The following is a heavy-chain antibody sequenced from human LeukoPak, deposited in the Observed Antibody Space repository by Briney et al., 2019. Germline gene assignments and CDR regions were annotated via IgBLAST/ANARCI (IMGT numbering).Heavy chain of an antibody. Sequence: SETLFLTCTVSGGSINDFYCSWVRQPPGKGLEWLGYIYSSGSTNYNPSLESRVTMSVDTSKNQFSLKLTSVTAADTAVYFCARHSGNYGGAFDIWGQGTMVTVSS. J-gene: IGHJ3*02. CDR3: ARHSGNYGGAFDI. CDR1: GGSINDFY. D-gene: IGHD1-7*01. V-gene: IGHV4-59*08. CDR2: IYSSGST.